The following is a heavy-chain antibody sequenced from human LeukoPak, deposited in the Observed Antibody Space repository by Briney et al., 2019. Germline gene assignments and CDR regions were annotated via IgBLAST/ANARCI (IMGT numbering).Heavy chain of an antibody. J-gene: IGHJ4*02. D-gene: IGHD3-22*01. CDR2: INSDGSST. CDR1: GFTFSSYW. CDR3: ATGGDSSGYGYY. V-gene: IGHV3-74*01. Sequence: PGGSLRLSCAASGFTFSSYWMHWVRQAPGKGLVWVSRINSDGSSTSYADSVKGRFTISRDNAKNTLYLQMNSLRAEDTAVYYCATGGDSSGYGYYWGQGTLVTVSS.